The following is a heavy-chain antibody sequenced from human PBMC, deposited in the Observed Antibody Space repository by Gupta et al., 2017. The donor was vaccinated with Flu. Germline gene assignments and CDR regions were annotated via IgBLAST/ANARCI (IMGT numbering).Heavy chain of an antibody. CDR2: ISGSGGST. CDR1: GFTCSSYA. D-gene: IGHD3-9*01. V-gene: IGHV3-23*01. Sequence: VQMLESGGGVVPPWGSLRLYCAASGFTCSSYAMSWVRLASGKGLEWVSAISGSGGSTYYADSVKGRFTISRDNSKNTLYLQMNSLRAEDTAVYYCAKVYDSFTGSSEFDYWGQGTLVTVSS. J-gene: IGHJ4*02. CDR3: AKVYDSFTGSSEFDY.